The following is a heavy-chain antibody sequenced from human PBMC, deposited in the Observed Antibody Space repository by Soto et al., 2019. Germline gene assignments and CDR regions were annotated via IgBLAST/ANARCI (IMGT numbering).Heavy chain of an antibody. V-gene: IGHV1-18*01. CDR1: GYAFTTYG. CDR3: ARGRYGDY. D-gene: IGHD1-1*01. J-gene: IGHJ4*02. Sequence: QVHLVQSGAEVKKPGASVKVSCQASGYAFTTYGITWVRQAPGQGLEWMGWISAHNGNTNYAQKLQGRVTVTRDTSTSTAYMERRSLRSDDTAVYYCARGRYGDYWGQGALVTVSS. CDR2: ISAHNGNT.